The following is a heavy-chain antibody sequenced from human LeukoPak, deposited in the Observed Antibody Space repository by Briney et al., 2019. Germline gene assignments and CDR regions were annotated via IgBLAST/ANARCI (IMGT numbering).Heavy chain of an antibody. CDR2: IKQDGSEK. V-gene: IGHV3-7*01. D-gene: IGHD3-3*01. Sequence: PGGSLRLSCAASGFTFSSYWMSWVRQAPGKGLEWVANIKQDGSEKYYVDSVKGRFTISRDNAKNSLYLQMNSLRAEDTAVYYCARDSTGITIFGVVTIYYYYGMDVWGQGTTVTVSS. J-gene: IGHJ6*02. CDR1: GFTFSSYW. CDR3: ARDSTGITIFGVVTIYYYYGMDV.